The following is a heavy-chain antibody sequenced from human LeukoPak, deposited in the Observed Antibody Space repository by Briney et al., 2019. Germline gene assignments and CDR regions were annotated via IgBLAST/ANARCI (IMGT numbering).Heavy chain of an antibody. CDR1: GFTFSAFW. J-gene: IGHJ4*02. Sequence: PGGSLRLSCAASGFTFSAFWMHWVRQAPGKGLVWVSRINSDGSSTTYADSVKGRFTVSRDNAKNTLYLQMNSLRAEDTAVYYCAKRYSGYDDYWGQGTLVTVSS. D-gene: IGHD5-12*01. V-gene: IGHV3-74*01. CDR3: AKRYSGYDDY. CDR2: INSDGSST.